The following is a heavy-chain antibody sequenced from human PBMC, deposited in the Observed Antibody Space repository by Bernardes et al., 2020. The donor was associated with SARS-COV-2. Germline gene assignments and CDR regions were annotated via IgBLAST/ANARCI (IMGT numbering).Heavy chain of an antibody. CDR1: GGSISSGGYY. D-gene: IGHD3-3*01. Sequence: LSLTCTVSGGSISSGGYYWSWIRQHPGKGLEWIGYIYYSGSTYYNPSLKSRVTISVDTSKNQFSLKLSSVTAADTAVYYCARGDTIFGVVTNGMDVWGQGTTVTVSS. J-gene: IGHJ6*02. V-gene: IGHV4-31*03. CDR3: ARGDTIFGVVTNGMDV. CDR2: IYYSGST.